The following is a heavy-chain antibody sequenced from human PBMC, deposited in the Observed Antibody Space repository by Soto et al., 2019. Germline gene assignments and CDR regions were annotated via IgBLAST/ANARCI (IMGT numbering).Heavy chain of an antibody. J-gene: IGHJ4*02. CDR1: GGSISSYY. CDR3: ASGVVVPAAIY. V-gene: IGHV4-34*01. D-gene: IGHD2-2*02. CDR2: INHSGST. Sequence: SETLSLTCTVSGGSISSYYWSWIRQPPGKGLEWIGEINHSGSTNYNPSLKSRVTISVDTSKNQFSLKLSSVTAADTAVYYCASGVVVPAAIYWGQGTLVTVSS.